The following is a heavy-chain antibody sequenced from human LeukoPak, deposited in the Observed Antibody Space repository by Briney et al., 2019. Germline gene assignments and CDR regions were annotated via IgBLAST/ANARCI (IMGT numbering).Heavy chain of an antibody. D-gene: IGHD6-19*01. V-gene: IGHV4-59*08. J-gene: IGHJ4*02. CDR3: ARRAYSSGFYYFDY. CDR2: IYYSGST. Sequence: KPSETLSLTCTASGDSITSYYWSWIRQPPGKGLEWIGYIYYSGSTNYNPSLKSRVTISVDTSKNQFSLKLSSVTASDTAVYYCARRAYSSGFYYFDYWGQGTLVTVSS. CDR1: GDSITSYY.